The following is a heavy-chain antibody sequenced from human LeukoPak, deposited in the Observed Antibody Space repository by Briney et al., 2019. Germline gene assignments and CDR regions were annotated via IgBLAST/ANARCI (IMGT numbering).Heavy chain of an antibody. CDR3: ATTGDAFKI. D-gene: IGHD4-17*01. Sequence: ASVTVSCKASGYTFNNYGVSWVRQAPGQGLEWMGWISTYNGNTNYAQRLQDRVTITTDTSTSTVYMELRSLRSDDTAMYYCATTGDAFKIWGQGTMVAVSS. J-gene: IGHJ3*02. CDR2: ISTYNGNT. CDR1: GYTFNNYG. V-gene: IGHV1-18*04.